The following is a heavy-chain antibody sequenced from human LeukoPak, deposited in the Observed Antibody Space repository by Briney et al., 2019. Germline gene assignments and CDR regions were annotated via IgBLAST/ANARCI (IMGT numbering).Heavy chain of an antibody. CDR3: ARDPILGYCSSTSCSDY. D-gene: IGHD2-2*01. CDR1: GGYISSSSYY. J-gene: IGHJ4*02. Sequence: SETLSLTCTVSGGYISSSSYYWGWIRQPPGKGLEWIGSIYYSGSTYYSPSLKSRVTISVDTSKNQFSLKLSSVTAADTAVYYCARDPILGYCSSTSCSDYWGQGTLVTVSS. CDR2: IYYSGST. V-gene: IGHV4-39*02.